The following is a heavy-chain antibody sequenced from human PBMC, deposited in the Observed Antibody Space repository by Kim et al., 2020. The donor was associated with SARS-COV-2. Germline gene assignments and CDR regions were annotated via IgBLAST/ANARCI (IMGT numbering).Heavy chain of an antibody. J-gene: IGHJ5*02. Sequence: ASVKVSCKASGYTFTDYYIHWVRQAPGQGLEWMGWINPYSGYTNYAQKFQGRVTMTRDTSISTPYVELTSLRSDDTAVYYCARSAHFWSGHYLDLWGQGT. CDR3: ARSAHFWSGHYLDL. CDR2: INPYSGYT. CDR1: GYTFTDYY. D-gene: IGHD3-3*01. V-gene: IGHV1-2*02.